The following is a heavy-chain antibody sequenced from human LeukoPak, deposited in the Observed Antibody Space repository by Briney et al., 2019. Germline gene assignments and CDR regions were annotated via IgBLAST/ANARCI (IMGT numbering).Heavy chain of an antibody. D-gene: IGHD6-13*01. J-gene: IGHJ4*02. V-gene: IGHV3-53*01. CDR2: IYSGGST. CDR3: ARVSPGIAAAGIRG. CDR1: GFTVSSNY. Sequence: GGSLRLSCAASGFTVSSNYMSWVRQAPGKGLEWVSVIYSGGSTYYADSVKGRFTISRDNSKNTLYLQMNSLRAEDTAVYYCARVSPGIAAAGIRGWGQGTLVTVSS.